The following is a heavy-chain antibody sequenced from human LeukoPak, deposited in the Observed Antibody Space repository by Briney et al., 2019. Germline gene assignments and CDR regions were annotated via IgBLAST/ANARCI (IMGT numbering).Heavy chain of an antibody. J-gene: IGHJ4*02. Sequence: ASVKVSCKASGYTFTSYAMHWVRQAPGQRLEWMGWINAGNGNTKYSQKFQGRVTITRDTSASTAYMELSSLRSEDTAVYYCARDRTPHGGNSGTDYWGQGTLVTVSS. CDR3: ARDRTPHGGNSGTDY. D-gene: IGHD4-23*01. CDR1: GYTFTSYA. V-gene: IGHV1-3*01. CDR2: INAGNGNT.